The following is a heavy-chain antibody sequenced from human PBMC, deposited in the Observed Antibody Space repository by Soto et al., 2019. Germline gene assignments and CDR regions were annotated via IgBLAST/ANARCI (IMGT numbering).Heavy chain of an antibody. Sequence: SETLSLTCTVSGGSISSGGYYWSWIRQHPGKCLEWIGYIYYSGSTYYNPSLKSRVTISVDTSKNQFSLKLSSVTAADTAVYYCARDKAYYYDSSGYNYYGMDVWGQGTTVTVSS. CDR3: ARDKAYYYDSSGYNYYGMDV. CDR2: IYYSGST. CDR1: GGSISSGGYY. D-gene: IGHD3-22*01. V-gene: IGHV4-31*03. J-gene: IGHJ6*02.